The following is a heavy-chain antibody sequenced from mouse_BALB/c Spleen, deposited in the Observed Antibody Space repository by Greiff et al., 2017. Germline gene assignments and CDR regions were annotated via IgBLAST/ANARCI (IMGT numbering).Heavy chain of an antibody. CDR2: ILPGSGST. D-gene: IGHD1-1*01. Sequence: VQLQQSGAELMKPGASVKISCKATGYTFSSYWIEWVKQRPGHGLEWIGEILPGSGSTNYNEKFKGKATFTADTSSNTAYMQLSSLTSEDSAVYYCARGITTVNYFDYWGQGTTLTVSS. CDR3: ARGITTVNYFDY. CDR1: GYTFSSYW. J-gene: IGHJ2*01. V-gene: IGHV1-9*01.